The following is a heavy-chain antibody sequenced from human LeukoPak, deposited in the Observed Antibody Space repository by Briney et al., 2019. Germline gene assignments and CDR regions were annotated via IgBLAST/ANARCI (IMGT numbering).Heavy chain of an antibody. Sequence: PGGPLRLSCAASGFTFSSYAMHWVRQAPGKGLEWVAVISYDGSNKYYADSVKGRFTISRDNSKNTLYLQMNSLRAEDTAVYYCARDSRRGWADYFDYWGQGTLVTVSS. CDR2: ISYDGSNK. CDR3: ARDSRRGWADYFDY. J-gene: IGHJ4*02. CDR1: GFTFSSYA. D-gene: IGHD3-16*01. V-gene: IGHV3-30*04.